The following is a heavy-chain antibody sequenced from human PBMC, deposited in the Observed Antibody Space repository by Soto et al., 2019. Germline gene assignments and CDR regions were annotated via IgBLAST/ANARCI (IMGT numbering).Heavy chain of an antibody. V-gene: IGHV3-30*03. CDR3: ARDENYYVSSGPCFGC. J-gene: IGHJ4*02. D-gene: IGHD3-22*01. CDR1: GFTFSSYG. Sequence: QVQLVESGGGVVQPGRSLRLSCAASGFTFSSYGMHWVRQAPGKGLEWVAVISYDGSNKYYADSVKGQFTMSRDNSKNTLDVEMKSLRAEATAVYYGARDENYYVSSGPCFGCWGQGTLVTVSS. CDR2: ISYDGSNK.